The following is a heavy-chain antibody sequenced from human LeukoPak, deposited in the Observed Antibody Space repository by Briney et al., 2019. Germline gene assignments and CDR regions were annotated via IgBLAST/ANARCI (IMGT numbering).Heavy chain of an antibody. CDR1: GGSISSYY. J-gene: IGHJ5*02. V-gene: IGHV4-4*07. CDR2: IYTSGST. Sequence: SETLSLTCTVSGGSISSYYWSWIRQPAGKGLEWIGRIYTSGSTNYNPSLKSRVTMSVDTSKNQFSLKLSSVTAADTAVYYCARVQITNYYDSSGYYGFDPWGQGTLVTVSS. CDR3: ARVQITNYYDSSGYYGFDP. D-gene: IGHD3-22*01.